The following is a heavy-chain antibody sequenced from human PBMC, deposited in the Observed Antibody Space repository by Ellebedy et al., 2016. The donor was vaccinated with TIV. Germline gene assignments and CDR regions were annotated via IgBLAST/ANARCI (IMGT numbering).Heavy chain of an antibody. CDR3: ARLGVIAAAGASDY. CDR1: GFTFSNYA. D-gene: IGHD6-13*01. Sequence: PGGSLRLSCAASGFTFSNYAMNWVRQAPGKGLEWVSAISASADSTYYADSVKGRFTTSRDNAENSLYLQMNSLRAEDKAVYYCARLGVIAAAGASDYWGQGTLVIVSS. J-gene: IGHJ4*02. CDR2: ISASADST. V-gene: IGHV3-23*01.